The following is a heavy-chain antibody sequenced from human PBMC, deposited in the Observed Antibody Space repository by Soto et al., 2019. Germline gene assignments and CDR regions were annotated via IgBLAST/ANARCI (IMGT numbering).Heavy chain of an antibody. CDR2: INSDGSHT. D-gene: IGHD4-17*01. J-gene: IGHJ5*01. CDR1: GFTFFAYW. CDR3: AKEGDYGDYAGENWFDS. Sequence: EVQLVESGGGLVQPGGSLRLSCAASGFTFFAYWIHWVRQVPGKGLVWVSRINSDGSHTSYADSVRGRFTISRDNSKNTVYLQMKSLTAEETAVYYWAKEGDYGDYAGENWFDSWGQGSLVTVSS. V-gene: IGHV3-74*01.